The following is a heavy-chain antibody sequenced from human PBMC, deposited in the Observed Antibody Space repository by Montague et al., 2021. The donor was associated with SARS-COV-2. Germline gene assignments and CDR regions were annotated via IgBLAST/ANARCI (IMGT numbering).Heavy chain of an antibody. D-gene: IGHD7-27*01. CDR3: VGDPGDPDTFDF. V-gene: IGHV3-33*01. J-gene: IGHJ4*02. Sequence: SLRLSLSASGFTHSKYGVHWVRQAPGKGLEWVASIWNDGSKKHHADSVKGRFTISRDNSNNMLYLQMDSLRADDAGVYYCVGDPGDPDTFDFWSQGTQVTVSS. CDR1: GFTHSKYG. CDR2: IWNDGSKK.